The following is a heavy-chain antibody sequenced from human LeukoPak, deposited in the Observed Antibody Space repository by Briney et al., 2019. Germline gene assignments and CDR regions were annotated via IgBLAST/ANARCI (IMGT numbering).Heavy chain of an antibody. CDR2: IYYSGST. D-gene: IGHD2/OR15-2a*01. CDR3: ARKNSHYFDY. Sequence: RPSETLSLTCTVSGGSISSSSYYWGWIRQPPGKGLEWIGSIYYSGSTYYNPSLKSRVTISVDTSKNQFSLKLSSVTAADTAVYYCARKNSHYFDYWGQGTLVTVSS. CDR1: GGSISSSSYY. V-gene: IGHV4-39*01. J-gene: IGHJ4*02.